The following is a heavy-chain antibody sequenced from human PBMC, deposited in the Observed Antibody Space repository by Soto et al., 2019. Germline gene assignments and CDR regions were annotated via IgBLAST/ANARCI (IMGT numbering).Heavy chain of an antibody. V-gene: IGHV4-31*03. CDR2: IYYSGST. J-gene: IGHJ3*02. Sequence: QVQLQESGPGLVKPSQTLSLTCTVSGGSISSGGYYWSWIRQHPGKGLEWIGYIYYSGSTYYNPSLMSRVTISVDTSKNQFSLKLSSVTAADTAVYYCARVVDYDILTGPGANAFDIWGQGTMVTVSS. CDR3: ARVVDYDILTGPGANAFDI. CDR1: GGSISSGGYY. D-gene: IGHD3-9*01.